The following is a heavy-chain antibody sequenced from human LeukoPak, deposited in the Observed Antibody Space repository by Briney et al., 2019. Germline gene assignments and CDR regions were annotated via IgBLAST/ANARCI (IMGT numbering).Heavy chain of an antibody. J-gene: IGHJ6*02. V-gene: IGHV3-30*18. D-gene: IGHD5-12*01. Sequence: QPGRSLRLSCAASGFTFSSYGTHWVRQAPGKGLEWVAVISYDGSNKYYADSVKGRFTISRDNSKNTLYLQMNSLRAEDTAVYYCAKGVGGYDLPYYYGMDVWGQGTTVTVSS. CDR2: ISYDGSNK. CDR3: AKGVGGYDLPYYYGMDV. CDR1: GFTFSSYG.